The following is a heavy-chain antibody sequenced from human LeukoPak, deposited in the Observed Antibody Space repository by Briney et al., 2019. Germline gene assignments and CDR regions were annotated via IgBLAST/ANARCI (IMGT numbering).Heavy chain of an antibody. J-gene: IGHJ4*02. CDR1: GFTFSSYW. CDR2: IYSGGST. CDR3: ARDDDSSGYYASYAY. Sequence: GGSLRLSCAASGFTFSSYWMSWVRQAPGKGLEWVSVIYSGGSTYYADSVKGRFTISRDNSKNTLYLQMNSLRAEDTAVYYCARDDDSSGYYASYAYWGQGTLVTVSS. V-gene: IGHV3-53*01. D-gene: IGHD3-22*01.